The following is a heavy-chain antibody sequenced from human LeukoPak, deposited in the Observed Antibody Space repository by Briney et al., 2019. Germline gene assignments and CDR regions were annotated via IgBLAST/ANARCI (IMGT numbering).Heavy chain of an antibody. V-gene: IGHV1-8*01. J-gene: IGHJ3*02. CDR2: MNPNSGNT. CDR3: ARGWGVVVPAATDGAFDI. Sequence: GASVKVSCKASGYTFTSYDINWVRQATGQGLEWMGWMNPNSGNTGYAQKFQGRVTMTRNTSISTAHMELSSLRSEDTAVYYCARGWGVVVPAATDGAFDIWGQGTMVTVSS. CDR1: GYTFTSYD. D-gene: IGHD2-2*01.